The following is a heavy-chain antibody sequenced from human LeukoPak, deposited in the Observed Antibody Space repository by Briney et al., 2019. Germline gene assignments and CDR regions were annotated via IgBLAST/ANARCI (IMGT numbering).Heavy chain of an antibody. CDR3: AKKYSGSYSAFDI. V-gene: IGHV3-30*18. J-gene: IGHJ3*02. D-gene: IGHD1-26*01. CDR2: ISFDGGNE. Sequence: GGSLRLSFEASGFTFSSFAMHWVRKAPGKGLEGLAVISFDGGNEYYVDSVKGRFTISRDNSRNTLYLQMNSLRAEDTAVYYCAKKYSGSYSAFDIWGQGTMVTVSS. CDR1: GFTFSSFA.